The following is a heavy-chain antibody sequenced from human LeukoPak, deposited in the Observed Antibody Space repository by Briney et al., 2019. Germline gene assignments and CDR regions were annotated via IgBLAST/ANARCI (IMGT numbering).Heavy chain of an antibody. V-gene: IGHV3-23*01. CDR1: GFTFSNYA. Sequence: PGASLRLSCAASGFTFSNYATSWVRQAPGKGLEWVSAVSGRDTSTYYTDSVKGRFTISRDNSKNTLYLQMNSLSAEDTAIYYCAKWGDYDVLTGYYDSDYWGQGTLVTVSS. D-gene: IGHD3-9*01. CDR3: AKWGDYDVLTGYYDSDY. J-gene: IGHJ4*02. CDR2: VSGRDTST.